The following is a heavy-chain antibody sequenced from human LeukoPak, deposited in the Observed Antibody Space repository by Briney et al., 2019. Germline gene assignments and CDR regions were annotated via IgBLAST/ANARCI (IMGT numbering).Heavy chain of an antibody. V-gene: IGHV3-33*01. D-gene: IGHD3-22*01. CDR1: GFTFSSYG. CDR2: IWYDGSNK. CDR3: ARDFSSGRYYYDSSGHDY. Sequence: GRSLRLSCAASGFTFSSYGMHWVRQAPGKGLEWVAVIWYDGSNKYYADSVKGRFTISRDNSKNTLYLQMNSLRSEDTAVYYCARDFSSGRYYYDSSGHDYWGQGTLVTVSS. J-gene: IGHJ4*02.